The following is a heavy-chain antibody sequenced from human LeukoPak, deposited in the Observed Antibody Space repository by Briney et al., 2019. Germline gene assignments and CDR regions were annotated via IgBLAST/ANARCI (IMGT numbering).Heavy chain of an antibody. D-gene: IGHD1-1*01. CDR1: GFTFSAYE. CDR2: IGSSTYI. CDR3: ARGYNWNDGVRNYFDY. V-gene: IGHV3-69-1*01. J-gene: IGHJ4*02. Sequence: GGSLRLSCAASGFTFSAYEMNWVRQAPGKGLEWVSSIGSSTYIYYADSVKGRFTISRDNAKNSLYLQMNSLRAEDTAVYYCARGYNWNDGVRNYFDYWGQGTLVTVSS.